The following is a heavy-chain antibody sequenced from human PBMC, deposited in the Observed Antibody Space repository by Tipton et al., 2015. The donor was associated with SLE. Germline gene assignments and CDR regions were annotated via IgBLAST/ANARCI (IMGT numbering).Heavy chain of an antibody. D-gene: IGHD5-24*01. J-gene: IGHJ4*02. Sequence: TLSLTCTVSGGSITTASYYWSWIRQPAGKGLEWIGRIYTSGGTNYNPSLESRVTISLDTSKNQFSLNLSSVTAADTATYYCARGYNSDSFHYFDYWGQGTLVTVSS. CDR1: GGSITTASYY. CDR3: ARGYNSDSFHYFDY. CDR2: IYTSGGT. V-gene: IGHV4-61*02.